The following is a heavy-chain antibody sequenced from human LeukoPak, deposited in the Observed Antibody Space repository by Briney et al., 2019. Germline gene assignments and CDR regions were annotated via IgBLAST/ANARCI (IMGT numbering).Heavy chain of an antibody. CDR1: SGSISSYY. J-gene: IGHJ4*02. CDR2: VYYSGSA. V-gene: IGHV4-59*08. CDR3: ARHEKLGQFDY. D-gene: IGHD3-10*01. Sequence: SETLSLTCTVSSGSISSYYWSWIRQPPAKGLEWIGYVYYSGSANYNPSLKSGVTISVATSKHQFSLKLSSVAAADTAVYYCARHEKLGQFDYWGQGTLVTVSS.